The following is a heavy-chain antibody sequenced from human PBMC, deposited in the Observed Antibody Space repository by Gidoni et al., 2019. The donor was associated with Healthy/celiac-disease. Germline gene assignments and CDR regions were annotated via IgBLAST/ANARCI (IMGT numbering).Heavy chain of an antibody. J-gene: IGHJ6*03. CDR3: AKRPDYYGSGSSIYYYYYMDV. Sequence: EVQLVGSGGGLVQPGGSLRLSCAASGFTFSSYAMSWVRQAPGKGLEWVSAISGSGGSTYYADSVKGRFTISRDNSKNTLYLQMNSLRAEDTAVYYCAKRPDYYGSGSSIYYYYYMDVWGKGTTVTVSS. V-gene: IGHV3-23*04. CDR1: GFTFSSYA. CDR2: ISGSGGST. D-gene: IGHD3-10*01.